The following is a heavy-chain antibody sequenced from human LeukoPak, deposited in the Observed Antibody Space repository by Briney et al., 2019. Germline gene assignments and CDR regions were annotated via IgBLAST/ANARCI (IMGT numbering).Heavy chain of an antibody. CDR3: ARRKYNGISDHAYFDY. CDR1: GGSISSDTVF. D-gene: IGHD3-22*01. CDR2: IYYSGRT. Sequence: SETPSLTCAVSGGSISSDTVFWDWIRQPPGKGLEWTGSIYYSGRTSYNPSLNSRGTISADTSKNQVSLKLSSVTAADTAVYYCARRKYNGISDHAYFDYWGQGTLVTVSS. V-gene: IGHV4-39*01. J-gene: IGHJ4*02.